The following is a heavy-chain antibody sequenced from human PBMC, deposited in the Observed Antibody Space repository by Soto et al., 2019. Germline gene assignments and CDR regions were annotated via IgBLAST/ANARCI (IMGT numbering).Heavy chain of an antibody. Sequence: GGSLRLSCAASGFAFSNTWMNWVRQAPGKGLEWVGRIKSKTDGGTTDYAAPVRGRFTISGDDSKNTLYLQMDSLKTEDTAVYYCTTAPSRRATGHNWLDPWGQGTVVPVYS. J-gene: IGHJ5*02. CDR3: TTAPSRRATGHNWLDP. CDR2: IKSKTDGGTT. D-gene: IGHD1-1*01. V-gene: IGHV3-15*07. CDR1: GFAFSNTW.